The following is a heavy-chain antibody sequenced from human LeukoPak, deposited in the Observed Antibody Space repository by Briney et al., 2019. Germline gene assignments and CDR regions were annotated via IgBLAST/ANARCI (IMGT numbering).Heavy chain of an antibody. J-gene: IGHJ3*02. CDR2: IYPGDSDS. CDR1: GNSFASSW. V-gene: IGHV5-51*01. CDR3: ARVRSGDYSEDAFDI. D-gene: IGHD1-26*01. Sequence: GESLKISCKDSGNSFASSWIGWVRQMPGKGLDWMGIIYPGDSDSRYSASFQGQVTISADKSIRTAYLQWSSLKTSDTAMYYCARVRSGDYSEDAFDIWGQGTMVTVSS.